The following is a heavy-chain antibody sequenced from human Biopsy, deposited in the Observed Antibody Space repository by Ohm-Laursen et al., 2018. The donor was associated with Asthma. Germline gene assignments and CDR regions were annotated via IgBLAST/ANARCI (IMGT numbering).Heavy chain of an antibody. Sequence: SLRLSCSASGFSLDDYAMYWVRQAPGKGLEWVSGISWNSDSLGYADSVRGRFTISRDNAKESLYLQMNSLRAENTALYYCAKDSSGYYLNYFDYWGQGTLVTVSS. CDR3: AKDSSGYYLNYFDY. CDR1: GFSLDDYA. V-gene: IGHV3-9*01. D-gene: IGHD3-22*01. J-gene: IGHJ4*02. CDR2: ISWNSDSL.